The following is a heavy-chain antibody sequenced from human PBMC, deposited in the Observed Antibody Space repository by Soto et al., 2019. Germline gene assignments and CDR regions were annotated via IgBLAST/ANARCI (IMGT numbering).Heavy chain of an antibody. D-gene: IGHD1-7*01. CDR1: GGSISSYH. V-gene: IGHV4-4*07. CDR2: IYASGST. J-gene: IGHJ4*02. Sequence: KPSETLSLTCTVSGGSISSYHWSWIRQPAGKGLEWIGRIYASGSTKYNPSLKSRVSLSIDTSKNQFFLKLSSVTAADSAVYFCARESGDNWDYEASWGQGTPVTVSS. CDR3: ARESGDNWDYEAS.